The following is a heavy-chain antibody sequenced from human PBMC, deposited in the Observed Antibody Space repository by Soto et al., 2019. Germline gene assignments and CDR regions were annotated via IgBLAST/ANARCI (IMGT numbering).Heavy chain of an antibody. D-gene: IGHD6-13*01. CDR2: IIPIFGTA. Sequence: KASRKAFGVTLHSYVISWVRQGPWQRGEWMGGIIPIFGTANYAQKFQGRVTITADESTSTAYMELSSLRSEDTAVYYCARDRRRAAAGPYYYYYGMDVWGQGTTVTVSS. J-gene: IGHJ6*02. V-gene: IGHV1-69*01. CDR3: ARDRRRAAAGPYYYYYGMDV. CDR1: GVTLHSYV.